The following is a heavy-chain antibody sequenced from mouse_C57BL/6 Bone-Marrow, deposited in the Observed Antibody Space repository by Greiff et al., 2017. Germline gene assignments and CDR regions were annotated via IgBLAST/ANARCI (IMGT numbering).Heavy chain of an antibody. V-gene: IGHV14-4*01. CDR2: IDPENGDT. D-gene: IGHD1-1*01. CDR3: TTALYYGSSAWFAY. J-gene: IGHJ3*01. CDR1: GFNIKDDY. Sequence: EVQLVESGAELVRPGASVKLSCTASGFNIKDDYMHWVKQRPEQGLEWIGWIDPENGDTEYASKFQGKATITADTSSNTAYLQLSSLTSEDTAVYYCTTALYYGSSAWFAYWGQGTLVTVSA.